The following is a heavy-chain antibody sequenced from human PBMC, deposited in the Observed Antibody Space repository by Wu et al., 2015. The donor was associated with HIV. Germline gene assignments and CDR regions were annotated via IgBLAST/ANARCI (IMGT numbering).Heavy chain of an antibody. CDR1: GYIFNRYY. CDR3: ARDGGRGYNYASLDY. V-gene: IGHV1-46*02. Sequence: QVQLVQSGAEVKKPGASVKVSCKASGYIFNRYYIHWVRQAPGQGLEWMGIINPSGGSTTYTQKFRGRVTMTRDTSTSTVYMKLSGLRSEDTAIYYCARDGGRGYNYASLDYWGQGTLITVSS. CDR2: INPSGGST. J-gene: IGHJ4*02. D-gene: IGHD5-18*01.